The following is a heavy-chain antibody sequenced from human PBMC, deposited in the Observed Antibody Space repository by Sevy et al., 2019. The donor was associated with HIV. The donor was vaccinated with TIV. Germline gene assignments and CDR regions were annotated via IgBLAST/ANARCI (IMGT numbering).Heavy chain of an antibody. V-gene: IGHV3-30-3*01. D-gene: IGHD6-13*01. CDR2: ISYDGSNK. CDR1: GFTFSSYA. J-gene: IGHJ3*02. CDR3: RGSSFNAFDI. Sequence: GGSLRLSCAASGFTFSSYAMHWVRQAPDKGLEWVAVISYDGSNKYYADSVKGRFTISRDNSKNTLYLQMNSLRAEDTAVYYCRGSSFNAFDIWGQGTMVTVSS.